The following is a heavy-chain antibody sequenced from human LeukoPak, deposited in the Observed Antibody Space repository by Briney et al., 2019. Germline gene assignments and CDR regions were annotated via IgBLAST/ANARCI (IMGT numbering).Heavy chain of an antibody. V-gene: IGHV3-23*01. CDR3: AKRIQSALATGY. J-gene: IGHJ4*02. CDR1: GFTFSNSA. D-gene: IGHD5-18*01. Sequence: GGSLRLSCVASGFTFSNSALSWVRQAPGKGLEWVSDISGSGDSTYYADSVKGRFTISRDNSKNTLYLQMNSLRAEDTAVYYCAKRIQSALATGYWGQGALVTVSS. CDR2: ISGSGDST.